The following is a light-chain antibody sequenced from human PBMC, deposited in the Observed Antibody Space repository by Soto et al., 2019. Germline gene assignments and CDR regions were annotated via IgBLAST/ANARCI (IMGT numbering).Light chain of an antibody. Sequence: EIVMTQSPATLSVSPGERATLSCRASQSVSSNLAWYQQKPGQAPRLLIYGASTSATGIPARFSGSGSGTEFTLTISSLQSADFAVYYCQHYNNWPPYTFGQGTKLEIK. CDR1: QSVSSN. J-gene: IGKJ2*01. CDR3: QHYNNWPPYT. CDR2: GAS. V-gene: IGKV3-15*01.